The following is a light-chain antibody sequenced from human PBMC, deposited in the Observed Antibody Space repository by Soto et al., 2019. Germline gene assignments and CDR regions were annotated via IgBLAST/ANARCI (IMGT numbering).Light chain of an antibody. CDR2: DVS. CDR1: SSDVGSHDL. CDR3: SSFTSTTTYV. V-gene: IGLV2-14*02. Sequence: QSVLTHPASVSGSPGQSIAISCTGTSSDVGSHDLVSWYQQQSGKVPKLIIYDVSSRPSGVSNHFSGSKSGNTASLTISGLQAEDEADYYCSSFTSTTTYVFGTGTKVTVL. J-gene: IGLJ1*01.